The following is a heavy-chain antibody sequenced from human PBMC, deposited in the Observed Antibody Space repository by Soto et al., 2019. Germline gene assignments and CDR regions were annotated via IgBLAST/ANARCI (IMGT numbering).Heavy chain of an antibody. J-gene: IGHJ4*02. D-gene: IGHD1-26*01. CDR2: ITPSGGIT. CDR3: AKDSPLSGSYQDFDY. Sequence: EVQLLESGGGLVQPGGSLRLSCAASGFTSSSYAMTWVRQAPGKGLEWVAAITPSGGITYYADSVKGRFTISRDNSKNTLYLQMNSLRAEDTAVYCCAKDSPLSGSYQDFDYWGQGTLVTVSS. CDR1: GFTSSSYA. V-gene: IGHV3-23*01.